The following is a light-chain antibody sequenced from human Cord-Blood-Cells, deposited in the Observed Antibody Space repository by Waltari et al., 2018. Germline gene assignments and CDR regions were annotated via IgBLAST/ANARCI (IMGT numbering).Light chain of an antibody. CDR2: WAS. CDR3: QQYYSTPLT. Sequence: DIVMTQSPDSLPVSLGERATINCKSSQSVLYSSNNKNYLAWYQQKPGQPTKLLIYWASTRESGVPDRFSGSGSGTDVTLTISSLQAEDVAVYYCQQYYSTPLTFGPGTKVDIK. J-gene: IGKJ3*01. V-gene: IGKV4-1*01. CDR1: QSVLYSSNNKNY.